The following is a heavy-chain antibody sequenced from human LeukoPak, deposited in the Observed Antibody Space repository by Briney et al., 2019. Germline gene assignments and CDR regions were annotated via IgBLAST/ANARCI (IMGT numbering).Heavy chain of an antibody. CDR2: ISSNSRYM. J-gene: IGHJ6*02. D-gene: IGHD4/OR15-4a*01. CDR3: ARQGIQGLWSRYYYYGMDV. CDR1: GFTFSGYS. Sequence: GGSLRLSCAASGFTFSGYSMNWVRQAPGKGLEWVSSISSNSRYMYYADSVKGRFTVSRDNAGNSLYLQLNSLRAEDTAVYYCARQGIQGLWSRYYYYGMDVWGQGTTVTVSS. V-gene: IGHV3-21*01.